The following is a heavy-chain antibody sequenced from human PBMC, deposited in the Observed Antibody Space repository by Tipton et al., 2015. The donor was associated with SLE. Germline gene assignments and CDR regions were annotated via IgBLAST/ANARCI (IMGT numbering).Heavy chain of an antibody. V-gene: IGHV4-61*02. D-gene: IGHD4-11*01. J-gene: IGHJ6*03. CDR2: IYSSGST. CDR1: GGSISSAVYY. Sequence: TLSLTCNVSGGSISSAVYYWSWIRQPAGQGLEWIGRIYSSGSTSYNPSLKSRVTMTVETSKNQFSLKLTSVTAADTAVYYCARGGYSNPGYMDVWGRGTTVTVSS. CDR3: ARGGYSNPGYMDV.